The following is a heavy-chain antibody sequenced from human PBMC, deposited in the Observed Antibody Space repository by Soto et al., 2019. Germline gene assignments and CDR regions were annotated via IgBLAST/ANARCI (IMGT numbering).Heavy chain of an antibody. J-gene: IGHJ5*02. CDR3: VKSQLPASNWFDL. Sequence: EVQLVESGGGLVQPGRSLRLSCAASGFTFDDYAMHWVRQAQGKGLEWVSGISWNSGNVGYADSVKGRFTISRDNAKNSLFLQMTSLRAEDTALYYCVKSQLPASNWFDLWGQGTLVTVSS. V-gene: IGHV3-9*01. CDR1: GFTFDDYA. CDR2: ISWNSGNV.